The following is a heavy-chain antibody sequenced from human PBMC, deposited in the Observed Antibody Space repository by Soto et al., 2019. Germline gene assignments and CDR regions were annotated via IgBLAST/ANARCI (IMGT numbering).Heavy chain of an antibody. CDR1: GGSISSSAHY. Sequence: QVQLQESGPGLVKPSQTLSLTCTVSGGSISSSAHYWSWIRQHPGKGLEWIGYIHYSGSTYYNSSLKSRVTISVDPSKNQFSLKLSSVTAADTAVYYCVRGRVGLMTRGSNRFDPWGQGTLVTVSS. CDR3: VRGRVGLMTRGSNRFDP. J-gene: IGHJ5*02. V-gene: IGHV4-31*03. CDR2: IHYSGST. D-gene: IGHD1-26*01.